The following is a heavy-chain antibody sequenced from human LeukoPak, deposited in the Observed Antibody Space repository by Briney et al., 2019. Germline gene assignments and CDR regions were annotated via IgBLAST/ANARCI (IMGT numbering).Heavy chain of an antibody. Sequence: PSETLSLTCAVYGGSFSGYYWSWIRQPPGKGLEWIGEINHSGSTNYNPSLKSRVTISVGTSKNQFSLKLSSVTAADTAVYYCARGPQTIAAAGGYYFDYWGQGTLVTVSS. V-gene: IGHV4-34*01. CDR3: ARGPQTIAAAGGYYFDY. J-gene: IGHJ4*02. CDR2: INHSGST. D-gene: IGHD6-13*01. CDR1: GGSFSGYY.